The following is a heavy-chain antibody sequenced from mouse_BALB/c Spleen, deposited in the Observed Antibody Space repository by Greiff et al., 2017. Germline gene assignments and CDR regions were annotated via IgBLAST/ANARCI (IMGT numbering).Heavy chain of an antibody. Sequence: VQLKESGPGLVQPSQSLSITCTVSGFSLTSYGVHWVRQSPGKGLEWLGVIWSGGSTDYNAAFISRLSISKDNSKSQVFFKMNSLQANDTAIYYCARAVITTASWFAYWGQGTLVTVSA. D-gene: IGHD1-1*01. CDR3: ARAVITTASWFAY. J-gene: IGHJ3*01. V-gene: IGHV2-2*02. CDR1: GFSLTSYG. CDR2: IWSGGST.